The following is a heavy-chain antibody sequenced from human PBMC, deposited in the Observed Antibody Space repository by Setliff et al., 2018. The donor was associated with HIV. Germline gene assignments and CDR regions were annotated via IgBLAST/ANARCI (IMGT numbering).Heavy chain of an antibody. V-gene: IGHV3-30*02. D-gene: IGHD1-26*01. CDR2: IRYDGSEK. Sequence: GGSLRLSCAASGFIFGNFGLHWVRQAPGEGLEWVTFIRYDGSEKFYADSVRGRFTISRDNSKNTLDLQVNSLRPEDTAVYYCASARIPTGGTSTSFDYWGQGTLVTVSS. CDR1: GFIFGNFG. J-gene: IGHJ4*02. CDR3: ASARIPTGGTSTSFDY.